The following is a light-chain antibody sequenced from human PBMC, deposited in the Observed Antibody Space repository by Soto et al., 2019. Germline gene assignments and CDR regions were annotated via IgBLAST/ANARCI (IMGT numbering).Light chain of an antibody. CDR3: QQYNSYSWT. Sequence: IQMTQSPSTLSASVGERVNITCRASQSISSWLAWYQQKPGKAPKLLIYDASSLESGVPSRFSGSGSGTEFTLTISSLQPDDFATYYCQQYNSYSWTFGQGTKVDIK. V-gene: IGKV1-5*01. CDR2: DAS. J-gene: IGKJ1*01. CDR1: QSISSW.